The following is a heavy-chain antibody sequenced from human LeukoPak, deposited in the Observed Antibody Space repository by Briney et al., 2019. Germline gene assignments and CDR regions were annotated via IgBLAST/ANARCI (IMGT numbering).Heavy chain of an antibody. V-gene: IGHV3-21*01. CDR1: GFTFSSYS. Sequence: GGSLRLSCAASGFTFSSYSMNWVRQAPGKGLEWVSSISSSSSYIYYADSVKGRFTISRDNAKNSLYLQMNSLRAEDTAVYYCASGEVVVASWHYWGQGTLVTVSS. CDR3: ASGEVVVASWHY. D-gene: IGHD2-15*01. J-gene: IGHJ4*02. CDR2: ISSSSSYI.